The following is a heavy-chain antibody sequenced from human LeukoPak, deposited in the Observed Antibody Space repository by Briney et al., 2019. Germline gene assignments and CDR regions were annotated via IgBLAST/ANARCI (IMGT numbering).Heavy chain of an antibody. Sequence: PSETLSLTCTVSGGSISSYYWSWIRQPPGKGLEWIGYVYYSGSTNYNPSLKSRVTISVDTSKNQLCLKLTSVTAADTAVYYCARGDSGSFSQFDCWGQGTLVTVSS. CDR1: GGSISSYY. CDR3: ARGDSGSFSQFDC. D-gene: IGHD1-26*01. CDR2: VYYSGST. J-gene: IGHJ4*02. V-gene: IGHV4-59*01.